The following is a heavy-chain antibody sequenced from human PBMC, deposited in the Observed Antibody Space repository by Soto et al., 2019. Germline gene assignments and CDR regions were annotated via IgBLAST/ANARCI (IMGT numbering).Heavy chain of an antibody. D-gene: IGHD3-22*01. CDR3: ARVSGLYYYDSSGYYAGYFDY. CDR2: ISAYNGNT. J-gene: IGHJ4*02. Sequence: ASVKVSCKASGYTFTSYGISWVRQAPGQGLEWMGWISAYNGNTNYAQKLQGRVTMTTDTSTSTAYMELRSLRSDDTAVYYCARVSGLYYYDSSGYYAGYFDYWGQATLVTVSS. V-gene: IGHV1-18*01. CDR1: GYTFTSYG.